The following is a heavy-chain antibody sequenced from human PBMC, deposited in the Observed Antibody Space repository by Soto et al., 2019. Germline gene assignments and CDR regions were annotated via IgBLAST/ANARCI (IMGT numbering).Heavy chain of an antibody. J-gene: IGHJ4*02. CDR1: GFTFSNYA. D-gene: IGHD1-26*01. V-gene: IGHV3-23*01. Sequence: LRLSCAASGFTFSNYAMSWVRQAPGKGLEWVSGISGSGGNTYYADSVKGRFTISRDNSKNTLYLQVNSLRVEDTAVYYCAKDHEWELRGIYWGQGTLVTVSS. CDR3: AKDHEWELRGIY. CDR2: ISGSGGNT.